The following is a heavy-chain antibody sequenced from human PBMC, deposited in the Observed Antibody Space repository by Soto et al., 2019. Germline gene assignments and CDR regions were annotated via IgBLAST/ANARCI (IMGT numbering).Heavy chain of an antibody. V-gene: IGHV5-51*01. D-gene: IGHD2-2*01. Sequence: GESLKISCKGSGYSFTSYWIGWVRQMPGKGLEWMGIIYPGDSDTRYSPSFQGQVTISADKSISTAYLQWSSLKASDTAMYYCARLRGYCSSTSCPYYYYGMDVWGQGTTVTVSS. J-gene: IGHJ6*02. CDR3: ARLRGYCSSTSCPYYYYGMDV. CDR2: IYPGDSDT. CDR1: GYSFTSYW.